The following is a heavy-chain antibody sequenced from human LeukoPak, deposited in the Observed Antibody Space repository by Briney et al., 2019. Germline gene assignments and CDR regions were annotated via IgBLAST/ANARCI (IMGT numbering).Heavy chain of an antibody. Sequence: QSGGSLRLSCAASGFSFSVYWMHWVSQAPGKGPVWVSRIKTDGSITDYADFVKGRFTISRDNAKNTLYLQMNSLRAEDTAVYYCARRAGAYSHPYDYWGQGTLVTVSS. V-gene: IGHV3-74*01. CDR2: IKTDGSIT. CDR3: ARRAGAYSHPYDY. J-gene: IGHJ4*02. CDR1: GFSFSVYW. D-gene: IGHD4/OR15-4a*01.